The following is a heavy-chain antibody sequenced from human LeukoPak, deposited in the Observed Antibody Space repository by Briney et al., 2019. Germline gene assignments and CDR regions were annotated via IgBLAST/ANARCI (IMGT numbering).Heavy chain of an antibody. J-gene: IGHJ4*02. CDR1: GFTFTSYG. Sequence: PGGSLGLSCVASGFTFTSYGMHWVRQAPGKGPEWVAVIRFDGSKTYYADSVKGRFTISRDTSKNTLYLQMNSLRPEDTAVYYCAKDVRGEAAAQDYWGQGTLVTVSS. CDR3: AKDVRGEAAAQDY. CDR2: IRFDGSKT. V-gene: IGHV3-30*02. D-gene: IGHD6-13*01.